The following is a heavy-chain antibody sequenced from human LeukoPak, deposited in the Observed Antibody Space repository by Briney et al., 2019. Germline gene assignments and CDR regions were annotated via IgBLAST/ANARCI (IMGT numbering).Heavy chain of an antibody. CDR3: AKDKVPYGSGSYYLFDY. CDR2: ISGSGGST. CDR1: GFTFSSYA. J-gene: IGHJ4*02. V-gene: IGHV3-23*01. Sequence: GGSLRLSCAASGFTFSSYAMSWDRQAPGNGLEWVSAISGSGGSTYYADSVKGRFTIPRDNSKNTLYLQMNSLRAEDTAVYYCAKDKVPYGSGSYYLFDYWGQGTLVTVSS. D-gene: IGHD3-10*01.